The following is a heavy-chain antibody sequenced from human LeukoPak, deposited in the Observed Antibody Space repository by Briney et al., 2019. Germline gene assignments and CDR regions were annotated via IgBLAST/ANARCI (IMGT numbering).Heavy chain of an antibody. J-gene: IGHJ4*02. D-gene: IGHD1-26*01. CDR1: GGSISSGSYY. Sequence: SETLSLTCTVSGGSISSGSYYWSWIRQPAGKGLEWIGRIYTSGSTNYNPSLKSRVTISVDTSKNQFSLKLSSVTAADTAVYYCARGGGSYLYYFDYWGQGTLVTVSS. V-gene: IGHV4-61*02. CDR3: ARGGGSYLYYFDY. CDR2: IYTSGST.